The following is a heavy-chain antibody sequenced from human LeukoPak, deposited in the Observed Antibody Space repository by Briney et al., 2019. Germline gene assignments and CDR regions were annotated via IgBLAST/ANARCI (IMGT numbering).Heavy chain of an antibody. J-gene: IGHJ5*02. CDR1: GGSISSSTYY. CDR2: IYNSGST. D-gene: IGHD6-13*01. V-gene: IGHV4-39*01. Sequence: SETLSLTCSVSGGSISSSTYYCGWIRQPPGKGLEWIGNIYNSGSTYYNPSLKSRVTISVDTSKNQFSLKLSSVTAADTAVYYCARQAYSSNLGWFDPWGQGTLVTVSS. CDR3: ARQAYSSNLGWFDP.